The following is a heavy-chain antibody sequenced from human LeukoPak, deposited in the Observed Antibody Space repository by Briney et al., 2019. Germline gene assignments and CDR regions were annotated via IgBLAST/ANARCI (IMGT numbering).Heavy chain of an antibody. CDR2: IRSKAYGGTT. CDR3: TRGGAWSGPLYYYYYYMDV. CDR1: GFTFSDYY. J-gene: IGHJ6*03. V-gene: IGHV3-49*04. D-gene: IGHD3-3*01. Sequence: PGGSLRLSCAASGFTFSDYYMSWVRQAPGKGLEWVGFIRSKAYGGTTEYAASVKGRFTISRDDSKSIAYLQMNSLKTEDTAVYYCTRGGAWSGPLYYYYYYMDVWGKGTTVTVSS.